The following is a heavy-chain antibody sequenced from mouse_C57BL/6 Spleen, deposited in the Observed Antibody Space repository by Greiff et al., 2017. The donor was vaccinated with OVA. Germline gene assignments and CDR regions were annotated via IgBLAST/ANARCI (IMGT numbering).Heavy chain of an antibody. V-gene: IGHV1-82*01. CDR3: ARFYNYGLYAMDY. CDR2: IYPGDGDT. J-gene: IGHJ4*01. D-gene: IGHD1-1*01. CDR1: GYALSSSW. Sequence: QVHVKQSGPELVKPGASVKISCKASGYALSSSWMNWVKQRPGKGLEWIGRIYPGDGDTKYNGKFKGKATLTADKSSSTAYMQLSSLTSEDSAVYVCARFYNYGLYAMDYWGQGTSVTVSS.